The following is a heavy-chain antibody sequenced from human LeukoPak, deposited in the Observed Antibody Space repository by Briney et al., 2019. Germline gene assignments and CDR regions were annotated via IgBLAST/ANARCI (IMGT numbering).Heavy chain of an antibody. J-gene: IGHJ4*02. CDR2: IKQDGSEK. CDR3: ARVPRSMVRGVYFDY. Sequence: GGSLRLSCAASGFTFSSYWMSWVRQAPGKGLEWVANIKQDGSEKYYVDSVKGRFTISRDNAKNSLYLQMNSLRAEDTAVYYCARVPRSMVRGVYFDYWGQGTLVTVSS. V-gene: IGHV3-7*01. D-gene: IGHD3-10*01. CDR1: GFTFSSYW.